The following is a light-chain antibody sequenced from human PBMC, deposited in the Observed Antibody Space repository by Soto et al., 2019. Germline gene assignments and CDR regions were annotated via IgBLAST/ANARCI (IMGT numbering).Light chain of an antibody. CDR2: SNN. V-gene: IGLV1-44*01. CDR1: SSNIGVNS. CDR3: AVWDDSLNGWV. J-gene: IGLJ3*02. Sequence: QPVLTQPPSASGTPGQRVTISCSGSSSNIGVNSVTWYQHLPGTAPKLLIYSNNQRPSGVPDRFSGSRSGTSASLAISGLQSEDEADYYCAVWDDSLNGWVFGGGTQLTVL.